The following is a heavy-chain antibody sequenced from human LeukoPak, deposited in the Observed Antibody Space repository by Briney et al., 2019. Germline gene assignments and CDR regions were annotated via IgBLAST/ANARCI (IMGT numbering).Heavy chain of an antibody. D-gene: IGHD3-10*01. CDR1: GFTFSTYS. CDR2: ISYDGSNK. CDR3: AANYYDSGSSPY. J-gene: IGHJ4*02. V-gene: IGHV3-30*03. Sequence: GGSLRLSCAASGFTFSTYSMNWVRQAPGKGLEWVAVISYDGSNKYYADSVKGRFTISRDNSKNTLYLQMNSLRAEDTAVYYCAANYYDSGSSPYWGQGTLVTVSS.